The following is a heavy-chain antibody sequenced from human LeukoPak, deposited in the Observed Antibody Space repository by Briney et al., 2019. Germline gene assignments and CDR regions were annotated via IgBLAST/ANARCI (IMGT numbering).Heavy chain of an antibody. D-gene: IGHD3-10*01. Sequence: SQTLSLTCTVSGGSISSGEYYWSWIRQPPGKGLEWIGYIYYSGSTYYNPSLKSRVTISVDTSKNQFSLKLSSVTAADTAVYYCARDEFYYYYGMDVWGQGTTVTVSS. CDR3: ARDEFYYYYGMDV. V-gene: IGHV4-30-4*01. J-gene: IGHJ6*02. CDR2: IYYSGST. CDR1: GGSISSGEYY.